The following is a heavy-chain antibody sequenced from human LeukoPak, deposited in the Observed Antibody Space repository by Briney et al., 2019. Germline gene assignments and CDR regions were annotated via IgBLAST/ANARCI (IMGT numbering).Heavy chain of an antibody. CDR1: GFTFSSSW. D-gene: IGHD6-6*01. CDR2: INQGGSEK. J-gene: IGHJ1*01. CDR3: ARELVVGPAEYFQH. Sequence: GGSLILSRAASGFTFSSSWMSWVRQAPGKGLEWVANINQGGSEKYYVGSVKGRFTISRDNAKNSLYLQMSSLRAEDTAVYYCARELVVGPAEYFQHWGQGTLVTVSS. V-gene: IGHV3-7*01.